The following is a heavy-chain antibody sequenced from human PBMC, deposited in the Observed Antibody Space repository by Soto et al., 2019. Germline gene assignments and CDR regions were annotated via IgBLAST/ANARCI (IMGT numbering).Heavy chain of an antibody. D-gene: IGHD5-12*01. V-gene: IGHV4-59*01. Sequence: QVQLKVSGPGLLKPSATLSLSCTVSTGSSDSFYWSWIRQPPGKGLEWIGYFFYTGSTNHNPSLKGRVTISLDMSSSQFSLSLASVTAADTAMYYCARSRDGYNLNPIDQWGQGLLVTVSS. CDR3: ARSRDGYNLNPIDQ. CDR2: FFYTGST. J-gene: IGHJ4*02. CDR1: TGSSDSFY.